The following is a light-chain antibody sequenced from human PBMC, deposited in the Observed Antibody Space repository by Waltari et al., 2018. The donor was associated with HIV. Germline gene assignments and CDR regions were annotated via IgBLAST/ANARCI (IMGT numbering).Light chain of an antibody. CDR3: QQYYSTPLFT. Sequence: DILLTQFPDSLAGSLGERATINCRSSQRIFYASNNKSFIAWYQQKPGQPPKLLIFWASIREFGVPDRFSGSGSVADFTLTISSLQAEDAALYYCQQYYSTPLFTFGQGTKLEI. J-gene: IGKJ2*01. CDR2: WAS. CDR1: QRIFYASNNKSF. V-gene: IGKV4-1*01.